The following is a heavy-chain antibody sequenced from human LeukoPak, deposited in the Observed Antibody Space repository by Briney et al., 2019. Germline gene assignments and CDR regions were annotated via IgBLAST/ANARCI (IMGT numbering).Heavy chain of an antibody. D-gene: IGHD2-2*01. Sequence: GGSLRLSCAASGFTFSNYWMSWVRQAPGKGLEWVANIKQDGSEKYYVDSVKGRFTSSRDNAKNSLYLQMNSLRAEDTALYHCARVYCSSTSCHLFDYWGQGTLVTVSS. CDR3: ARVYCSSTSCHLFDY. CDR2: IKQDGSEK. V-gene: IGHV3-7*03. CDR1: GFTFSNYW. J-gene: IGHJ4*02.